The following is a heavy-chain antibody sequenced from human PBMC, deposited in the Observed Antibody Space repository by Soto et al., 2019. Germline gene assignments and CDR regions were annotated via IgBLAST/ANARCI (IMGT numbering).Heavy chain of an antibody. CDR1: GFSLSTRGVG. CDR3: AHKGGGDRILDY. D-gene: IGHD3-16*01. V-gene: IGHV2-5*02. J-gene: IGHJ4*02. CDR2: IYWDDDK. Sequence: SGPTLVNPTQTLTLTCTFSGFSLSTRGVGVGWIRQPPGKALEWLAIIYWDDDKRYSPSLKSRLTITKDTSKNQVVLTMTNMDPVDTATYYCAHKGGGDRILDYWGQGTLVPSPQ.